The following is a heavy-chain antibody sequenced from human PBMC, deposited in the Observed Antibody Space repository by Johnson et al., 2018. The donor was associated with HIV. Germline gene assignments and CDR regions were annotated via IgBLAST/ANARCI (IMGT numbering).Heavy chain of an antibody. CDR3: ARDLIVGATRGGAFDI. CDR2: INWNGGST. CDR1: GLTVSGNY. J-gene: IGHJ3*02. V-gene: IGHV3-53*01. Sequence: VQLLESGGDLIQPGGSLRLSCAASGLTVSGNYMSWGQAPGKGLEWVSGINWNGGSTGYADSVKGRFTISRDNSKNTLYLQMNSLKVEDTAVYYCARDLIVGATRGGAFDIWGQGTMVTVSS. D-gene: IGHD1-26*01.